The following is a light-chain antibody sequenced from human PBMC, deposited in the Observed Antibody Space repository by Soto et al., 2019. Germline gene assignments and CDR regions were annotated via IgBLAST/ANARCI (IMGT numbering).Light chain of an antibody. CDR2: AAS. Sequence: DIQMTQSPSSLSASVGDRVTITCRASQGISNYLAWYQQKPGKVPKLLIYAASTLQSGVPSRFSGSGSGTDFNLTISGLQPEDVATYYCQKYNSAPRTFGPGTKVDIK. CDR3: QKYNSAPRT. V-gene: IGKV1-27*01. J-gene: IGKJ3*01. CDR1: QGISNY.